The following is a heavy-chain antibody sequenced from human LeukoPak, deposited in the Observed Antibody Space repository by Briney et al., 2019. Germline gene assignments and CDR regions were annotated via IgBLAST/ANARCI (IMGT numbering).Heavy chain of an antibody. CDR1: GFTVSSNY. J-gene: IGHJ3*02. V-gene: IGHV3-66*01. D-gene: IGHD3-10*01. CDR3: ASPYYYGSGSYNLGAFDI. CDR2: LYSGGST. Sequence: GGSLRLSCAASGFTVSSNYMSWVRQAPGKGLEWVSVLYSGGSTYYAVSVNGRFTISRDNSKNTLYPQMTSLRAEDTSVYYCASPYYYGSGSYNLGAFDIWGQGTMVTVSS.